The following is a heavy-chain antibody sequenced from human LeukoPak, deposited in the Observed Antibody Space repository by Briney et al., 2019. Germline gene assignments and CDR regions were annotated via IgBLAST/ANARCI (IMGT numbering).Heavy chain of an antibody. Sequence: SQTLSLTCAVSGGSISSGGYSWSWIRQPPGKGLEWIGYIYHSGSTYYNPSLKSRVTISVDRSKNQFSLKLSSVTAADTAVYYCARAGSPWYFDLWGRGTLVTVSS. J-gene: IGHJ2*01. D-gene: IGHD5-12*01. V-gene: IGHV4-30-2*01. CDR2: IYHSGST. CDR1: GGSISSGGYS. CDR3: ARAGSPWYFDL.